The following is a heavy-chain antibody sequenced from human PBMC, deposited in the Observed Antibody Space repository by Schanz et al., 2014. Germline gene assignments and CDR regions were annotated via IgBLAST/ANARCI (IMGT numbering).Heavy chain of an antibody. V-gene: IGHV3-23*04. CDR1: GFTFSSYA. Sequence: EVQLVESGGGLVKPGGSLRLSCAASGFTFSSYAMSWVRQAPGKGLEWVSAISGSGGSTYYADSVRGRFTISRDNSKNTLYLQMNSLRSEDTAVYYCARDGEAAAGCDYWGQGTLVTVSS. CDR2: ISGSGGST. CDR3: ARDGEAAAGCDY. D-gene: IGHD6-13*01. J-gene: IGHJ4*02.